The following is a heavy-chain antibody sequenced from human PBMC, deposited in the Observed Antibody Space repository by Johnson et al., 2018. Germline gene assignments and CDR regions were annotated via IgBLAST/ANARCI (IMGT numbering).Heavy chain of an antibody. D-gene: IGHD1-1*01. CDR3: ARWERTNDAFDI. J-gene: IGHJ3*02. CDR2: ISSSSSTI. V-gene: IGHV3-48*04. CDR1: GFTFSSYS. Sequence: VQLVQSGGGVVQPGRSLRLSCAASGFTFSSYSMNWVRQAPGKGLEWVSYISSSSSTIYYADSVKGRFTISRDNAKNALYLQMNRLRAGETAVYYCARWERTNDAFDIWGQGTMVTGSS.